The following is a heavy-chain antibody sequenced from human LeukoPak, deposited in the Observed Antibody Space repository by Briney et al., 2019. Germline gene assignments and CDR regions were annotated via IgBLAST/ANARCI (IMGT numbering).Heavy chain of an antibody. CDR1: GGSFSGYY. CDR2: INHSGST. D-gene: IGHD3-22*01. V-gene: IGHV4-34*01. Sequence: MPSETLSLTCAVYGGSFSGYYWSWIRQPPGKGLEWIGEINHSGSTNYNPSLKSRVTISVDTSKNQFSLKLSSVTAADTAVYYCAGVGGYYRNWFDPWGQGTLVTVSS. CDR3: AGVGGYYRNWFDP. J-gene: IGHJ5*02.